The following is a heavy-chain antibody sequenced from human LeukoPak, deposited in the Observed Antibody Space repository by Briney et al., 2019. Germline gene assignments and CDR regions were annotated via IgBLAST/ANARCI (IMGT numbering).Heavy chain of an antibody. J-gene: IGHJ4*02. CDR2: ISSYNGNT. D-gene: IGHD6-19*01. CDR3: ARPRVAGSFDY. V-gene: IGHV1-18*01. Sequence: ASVKVSCKTSGYTFASYGISWVRQAPGQGLEWMGWISSYNGNTNYAQNLQGRVTMTTDTSTTTVYMELRSLRSDDTAVYYCARPRVAGSFDYWGQGTLVAVSS. CDR1: GYTFASYG.